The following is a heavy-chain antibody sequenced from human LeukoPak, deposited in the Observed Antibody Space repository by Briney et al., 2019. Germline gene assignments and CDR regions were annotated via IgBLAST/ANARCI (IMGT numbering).Heavy chain of an antibody. CDR1: GFTVSSNY. V-gene: IGHV3-53*01. Sequence: PGGSLRLSCAASGFTVSSNYMSWVGQGPGKGLECVSVISNDGDTYYADSVKGRFTISRDTSKNTVSLQMNSLRAEDTAVYYCAGDKTTGGWYEFDYWGQGTLVTVSS. CDR3: AGDKTTGGWYEFDY. CDR2: ISNDGDT. D-gene: IGHD6-19*01. J-gene: IGHJ4*02.